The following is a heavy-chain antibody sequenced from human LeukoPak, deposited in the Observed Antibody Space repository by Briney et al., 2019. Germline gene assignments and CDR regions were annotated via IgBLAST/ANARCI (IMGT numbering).Heavy chain of an antibody. CDR3: ATGDNYQWPV. D-gene: IGHD6-19*01. CDR1: GGSITSNW. J-gene: IGHJ4*02. Sequence: PSETLSLTCAVSGGSITSNWWSWARQPPEMGLEFIGEIYHDGNTNYNPSLKSRVTILVDKSKNQFSLKLSSVTAADTAVYFCATGDNYQWPVWGQGTLVTVSS. V-gene: IGHV4-4*02. CDR2: IYHDGNT.